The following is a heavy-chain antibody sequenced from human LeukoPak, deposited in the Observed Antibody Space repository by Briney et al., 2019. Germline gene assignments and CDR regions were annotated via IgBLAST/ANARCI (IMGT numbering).Heavy chain of an antibody. Sequence: PGGSLRLSCAASGFTFNSYTMNWVRQAPGKGLEWVSSIGTSTSSIYYADSVKGRFTISRDNAENSLYLQMNSLRAEDTAVYYCARDMGIIPYYYYYMDVWGKGTTVTVSS. CDR3: ARDMGIIPYYYYYMDV. J-gene: IGHJ6*03. V-gene: IGHV3-21*01. CDR1: GFTFNSYT. CDR2: IGTSTSSI. D-gene: IGHD7-27*01.